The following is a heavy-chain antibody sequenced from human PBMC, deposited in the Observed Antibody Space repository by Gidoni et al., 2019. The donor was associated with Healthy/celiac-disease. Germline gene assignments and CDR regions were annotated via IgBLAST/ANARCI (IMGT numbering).Heavy chain of an antibody. V-gene: IGHV4-59*01. CDR3: ARDHCSGGSCYSDDAFDI. J-gene: IGHJ3*02. D-gene: IGHD2-15*01. Sequence: QVQLQESGPGLVKPSETLSLTCTVSGGSISSFYWSWIRQPPGKGLEWIGYIHYCGSTNYNPSLKSRVTISVDTSKNQFSLKLSSVTAADTAVYYCARDHCSGGSCYSDDAFDIWGQGTMVTVSS. CDR1: GGSISSFY. CDR2: IHYCGST.